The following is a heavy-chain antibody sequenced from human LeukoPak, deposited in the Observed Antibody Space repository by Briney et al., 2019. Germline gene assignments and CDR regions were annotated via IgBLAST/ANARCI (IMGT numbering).Heavy chain of an antibody. CDR3: AKDRSGYGSGSYSFDY. D-gene: IGHD3-10*01. CDR2: LSYDGSNK. CDR1: GFTFSSYG. Sequence: GGSLRLSCAASGFTFSSYGMHWVRQAPGKGLEGVAVLSYDGSNKYYADSVKGRFTISRDNSKNALYLQMNSLRVEDTAVYYCAKDRSGYGSGSYSFDYWGQGTLVTVSS. J-gene: IGHJ4*02. V-gene: IGHV3-30*18.